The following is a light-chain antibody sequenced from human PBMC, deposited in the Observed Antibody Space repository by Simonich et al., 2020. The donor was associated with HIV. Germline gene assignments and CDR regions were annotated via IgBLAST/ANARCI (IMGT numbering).Light chain of an antibody. CDR1: QSISTY. J-gene: IGKJ2*01. CDR2: AAS. V-gene: IGKV1-39*01. Sequence: DIQMTQSPSSLSASVGDRVTITLRASQSISTYLHWYQLKPGKAPKRLIYAASSLQSGVPSMFSGSGSVTEFTLTISSLQPEDFATYYCQQSYSIPYTFGQGTKLEIK. CDR3: QQSYSIPYT.